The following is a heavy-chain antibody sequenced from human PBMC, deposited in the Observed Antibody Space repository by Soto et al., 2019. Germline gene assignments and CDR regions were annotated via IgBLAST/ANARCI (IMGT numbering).Heavy chain of an antibody. J-gene: IGHJ4*02. Sequence: SVKFSCKASGYTFTGYGIHWVRQAPGQRLEWMGWINAGNGNTKYSQKFQGRVTITRDTSASTAYMELSSLRSEDTAVYYCARAVAVPADFDYWGQGTLVTVSS. CDR1: GYTFTGYG. D-gene: IGHD6-19*01. CDR3: ARAVAVPADFDY. CDR2: INAGNGNT. V-gene: IGHV1-3*01.